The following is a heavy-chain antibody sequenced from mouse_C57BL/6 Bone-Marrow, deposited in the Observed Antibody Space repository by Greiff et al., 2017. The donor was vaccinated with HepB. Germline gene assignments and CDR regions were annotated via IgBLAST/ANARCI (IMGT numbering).Heavy chain of an antibody. V-gene: IGHV1-15*01. CDR1: GYTFTDYE. J-gene: IGHJ1*03. CDR2: IDPETGGT. CDR3: TRYYGSPHWYFDV. D-gene: IGHD1-1*01. Sequence: VHLVESGAELVRPGASVTLSCKASGYTFTDYEMHWVKQTPVHGLEWIGAIDPETGGTAYNQKFKGKAILTADKSSSTAYMELRSLTSEDSAVYYCTRYYGSPHWYFDVWGTGTTVTVSS.